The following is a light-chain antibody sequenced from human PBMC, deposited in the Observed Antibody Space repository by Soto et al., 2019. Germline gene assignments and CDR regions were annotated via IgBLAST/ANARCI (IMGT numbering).Light chain of an antibody. Sequence: QSVLTQPPSVSGAPGQRVTISCTGSSSNIGAGYGVHWYQQLPGTAPKLLIYGDNNRPSGVPDRFSGSKSGTSASLAITGLQAEDEPDYYCQSYDSSLSGSRVFGGGTKVTVL. CDR1: SSNIGAGYG. J-gene: IGLJ2*01. CDR3: QSYDSSLSGSRV. V-gene: IGLV1-40*01. CDR2: GDN.